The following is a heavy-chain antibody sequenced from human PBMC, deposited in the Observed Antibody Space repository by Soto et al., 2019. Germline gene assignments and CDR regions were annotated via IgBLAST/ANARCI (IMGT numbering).Heavy chain of an antibody. CDR1: GFTFSSYG. V-gene: IGHV3-30*18. Sequence: GGSLRLSCAASGFTFSSYGMHWVRQAPGKGLEWVAVISYDGSNKYYADSVKGRFTISRDNSKNTLYLQMNSLRAEDTAVYYCAKDSPAKGYSGYDYHWDYWGQGTLVTVSS. CDR3: AKDSPAKGYSGYDYHWDY. D-gene: IGHD5-12*01. J-gene: IGHJ4*02. CDR2: ISYDGSNK.